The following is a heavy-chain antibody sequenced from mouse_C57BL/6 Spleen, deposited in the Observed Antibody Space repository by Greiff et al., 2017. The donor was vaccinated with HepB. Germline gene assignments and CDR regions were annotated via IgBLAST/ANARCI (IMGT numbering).Heavy chain of an antibody. J-gene: IGHJ4*01. Sequence: VQLQQPGAELVKPGASVKLSCKASGYTFTSYWMQWVKQRPGQGLEWIGEIDPSDSYTNYNQKFKGKATLTVDTSSSTAYMQLSSLTSEDSAVYDCARYYYGKDYAMDYWGQGTSVTVSS. CDR1: GYTFTSYW. CDR2: IDPSDSYT. V-gene: IGHV1-50*01. CDR3: ARYYYGKDYAMDY. D-gene: IGHD2-1*01.